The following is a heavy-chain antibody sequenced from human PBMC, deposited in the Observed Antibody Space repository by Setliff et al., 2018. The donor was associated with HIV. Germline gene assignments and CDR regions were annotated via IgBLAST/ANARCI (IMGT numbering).Heavy chain of an antibody. CDR1: GFTFSSYS. CDR3: ARVVGYSGYDFGYMDV. V-gene: IGHV3-48*01. J-gene: IGHJ6*03. Sequence: PGGSLRLSCAASGFTFSSYSMNWVRQAPGKGLEWVSYISGSSSTIDYAGSLKGRFTISRDNAKNSLYLQMNSLRSEDTAVYYCARVVGYSGYDFGYMDVWGKGTTVTVSS. D-gene: IGHD5-12*01. CDR2: ISGSSSTI.